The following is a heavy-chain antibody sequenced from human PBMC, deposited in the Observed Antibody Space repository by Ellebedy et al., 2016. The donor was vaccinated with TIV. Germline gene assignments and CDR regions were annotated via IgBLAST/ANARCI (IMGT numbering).Heavy chain of an antibody. V-gene: IGHV3-23*01. CDR2: ISGSGGST. Sequence: GESLKISXAASGFSFSSYAMSWVRQAPGKGLEWVSAISGSGGSTYYADSVKGRFTISRDNSKNTLYLQMNSLRAEDTALYYCSKDQGDDRSWLVAVADPRADYYYYGMDVWGQGTTVTVSS. CDR3: SKDQGDDRSWLVAVADPRADYYYYGMDV. J-gene: IGHJ6*02. D-gene: IGHD6-19*01. CDR1: GFSFSSYA.